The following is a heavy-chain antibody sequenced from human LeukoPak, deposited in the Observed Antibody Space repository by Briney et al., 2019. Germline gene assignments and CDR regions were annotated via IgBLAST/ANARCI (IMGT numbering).Heavy chain of an antibody. CDR2: ISASGIST. D-gene: IGHD3-22*01. Sequence: GGSLRLSCAASGFTFGSYAMSWVRQAPGKGLEWVSAISASGISTYYADSVKGRFTISRDKSENTLYLRVRSLRAEDTAVYYCAKGYYDSAEGHFDHWGQGTLVTVSS. CDR1: GFTFGSYA. CDR3: AKGYYDSAEGHFDH. J-gene: IGHJ4*02. V-gene: IGHV3-23*01.